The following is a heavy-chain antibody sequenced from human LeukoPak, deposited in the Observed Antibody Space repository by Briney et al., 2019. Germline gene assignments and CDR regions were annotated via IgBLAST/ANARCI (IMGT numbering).Heavy chain of an antibody. CDR2: ISWNSGSI. J-gene: IGHJ6*02. D-gene: IGHD2-2*01. Sequence: PGGSLRLSCAASGFTFDDYAMHWVRQAPGKGLEWVSGISWNSGSIGYADSVKGRFTISRDNAKNSLYLQMNSLRAEDTALYYCAKDRGYCSSTSCSVLGNYYYYYGMGVWGQGTTVTVSS. CDR3: AKDRGYCSSTSCSVLGNYYYYYGMGV. V-gene: IGHV3-9*01. CDR1: GFTFDDYA.